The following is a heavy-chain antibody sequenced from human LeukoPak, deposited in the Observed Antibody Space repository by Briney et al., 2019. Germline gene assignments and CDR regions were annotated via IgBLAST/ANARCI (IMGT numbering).Heavy chain of an antibody. D-gene: IGHD5-24*01. CDR1: GFTFSSYG. CDR2: IWYDGSNK. Sequence: GGSLRLSCAASGFTFSSYGMHWVRQAPGKGLEWVAVIWYDGSNKYYADSVKGRFTISRHNSKNTLYLQMNSLRPEDTAVYYCAGGSRRDGYDYWGQGTLVTVSS. V-gene: IGHV3-30*02. J-gene: IGHJ4*02. CDR3: AGGSRRDGYDY.